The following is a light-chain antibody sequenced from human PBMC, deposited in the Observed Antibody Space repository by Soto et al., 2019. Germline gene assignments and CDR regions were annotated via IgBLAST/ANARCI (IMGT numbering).Light chain of an antibody. CDR2: KAS. CDR1: QSISNW. V-gene: IGKV1-5*03. CDR3: QQYNSS. J-gene: IGKJ1*01. Sequence: DIPMTQSPSTLSASVGDRVTITCRASQSISNWLAWYQQKPGKAPKLLIYKASILESGVPSRFSGSGSGTEFTLTISSLQPDDFATYYCQQYNSSFGQGTKVEIK.